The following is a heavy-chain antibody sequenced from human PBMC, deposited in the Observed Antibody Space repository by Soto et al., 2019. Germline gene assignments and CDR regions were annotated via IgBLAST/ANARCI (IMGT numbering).Heavy chain of an antibody. CDR3: ARMGGRYESTGPDY. CDR2: INPSSGST. D-gene: IGHD3-22*01. V-gene: IGHV1-46*01. J-gene: IGHJ4*02. Sequence: XSVKVSCKASGYTFTYYYIHWVRQAPGQGLEWMGIINPSSGSTSYSQKFQGRVPMTRDTSTSTVYMELSRLTSEDTAIYYCARMGGRYESTGPDYWGQGSLVTVSS. CDR1: GYTFTYYY.